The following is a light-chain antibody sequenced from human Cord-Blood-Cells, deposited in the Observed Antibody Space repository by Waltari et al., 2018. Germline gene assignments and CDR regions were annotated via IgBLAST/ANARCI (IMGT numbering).Light chain of an antibody. Sequence: EIVLTQSPANLPLSPGERATPSCRASQSVSSYLAWYQQKPGQAPRLLIYDASNRATGIPAMCSGSGSGADFTLTISSLEPEDFAVYCCQQRSNWPPYSFGQGTKLEIK. CDR3: QQRSNWPPYS. V-gene: IGKV3-11*01. J-gene: IGKJ2*03. CDR1: QSVSSY. CDR2: DAS.